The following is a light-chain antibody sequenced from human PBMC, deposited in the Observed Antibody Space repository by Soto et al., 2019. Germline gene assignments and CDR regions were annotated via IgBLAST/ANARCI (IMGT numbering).Light chain of an antibody. J-gene: IGKJ1*01. CDR3: QQYNSHSQT. CDR2: DAS. V-gene: IGKV1-5*01. CDR1: QSVSSG. Sequence: DIQMTQSPSTLSASVGDRVIITCRASQSVSSGLAWYQQKPGKAPKLLIYDASTLETGVPSRFSGSGSGTDFTLTISSLQPGDFATYYCQQYNSHSQTFGQGTKVEAK.